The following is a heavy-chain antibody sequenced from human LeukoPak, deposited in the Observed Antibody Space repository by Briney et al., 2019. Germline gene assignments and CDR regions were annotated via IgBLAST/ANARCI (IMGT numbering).Heavy chain of an antibody. CDR2: IYSSWST. D-gene: IGHD6-19*01. CDR1: AGSISRYY. Sequence: SETLSLTCTVRAGSISRYYWSWIRQPAGKGLEWIGRIYSSWSTNYNPSLKSRVTMSVDTSKKQFSLKLRSVSAADTAVYYCASSGLNSVAFDYWGQGTLVTVSS. J-gene: IGHJ4*02. CDR3: ASSGLNSVAFDY. V-gene: IGHV4-4*07.